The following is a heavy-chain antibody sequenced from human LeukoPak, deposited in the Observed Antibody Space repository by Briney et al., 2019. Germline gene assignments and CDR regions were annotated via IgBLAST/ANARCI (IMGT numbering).Heavy chain of an antibody. CDR3: ARDGPNGDYLFQH. V-gene: IGHV1-46*01. CDR2: INPSGGST. J-gene: IGHJ1*01. CDR1: GYTFTSYY. D-gene: IGHD4-17*01. Sequence: ASVKVSCKASGYTFTSYYMHWVRQAPGQGLEWMGIINPSGGSTSYAQKFQGRVTMTRGTSTSTVYMELSSLRSEDTAVYYCARDGPNGDYLFQHWGQGTLVTVSS.